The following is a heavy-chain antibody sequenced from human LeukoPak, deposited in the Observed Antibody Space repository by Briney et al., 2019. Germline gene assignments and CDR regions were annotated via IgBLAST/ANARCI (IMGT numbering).Heavy chain of an antibody. CDR1: GGSFSGYY. V-gene: IGHV4-34*01. CDR3: ARALMVYDGNFDY. Sequence: SETLSLTCAVYGGSFSGYYWSWIRQPPGKGLEWIGEINHSGSTNYNPSLKSRVTISVDTSKNQFSLKLSSVTAADTAVYYCARALMVYDGNFDYWGQGTLVTVSS. D-gene: IGHD2-8*01. CDR2: INHSGST. J-gene: IGHJ4*02.